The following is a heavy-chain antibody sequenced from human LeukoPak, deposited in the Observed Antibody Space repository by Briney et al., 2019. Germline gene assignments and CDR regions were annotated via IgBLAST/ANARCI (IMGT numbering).Heavy chain of an antibody. Sequence: PGGSLRLSCAGSGFTFSSHWMSWLRQAPGKGLEWVANIKEDGSVKNYGESVKGRFTVSRDNAKNSLYLQMNSLRVEDTAVYYCASNNDWSFDYGGQGTLVTVSS. V-gene: IGHV3-7*05. D-gene: IGHD3-9*01. J-gene: IGHJ4*02. CDR3: ASNNDWSFDY. CDR1: GFTFSSHW. CDR2: IKEDGSVK.